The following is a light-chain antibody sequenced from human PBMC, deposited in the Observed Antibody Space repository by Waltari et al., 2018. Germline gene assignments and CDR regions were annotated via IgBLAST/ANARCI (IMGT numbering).Light chain of an antibody. CDR3: QHYNTGSYPRT. CDR2: KAS. Sequence: DIQMTQFPSALSASIGDRITITCRASQSISSWLAWYQQKPGKAPNLLIYKASTLESGVPSGFSGSGSGTEFTLTITSLQPDDFATYYCQHYNTGSYPRTFGQGTKVEIK. CDR1: QSISSW. J-gene: IGKJ1*01. V-gene: IGKV1-5*03.